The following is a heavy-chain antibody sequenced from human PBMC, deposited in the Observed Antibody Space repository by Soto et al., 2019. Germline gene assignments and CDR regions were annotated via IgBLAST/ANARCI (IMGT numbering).Heavy chain of an antibody. D-gene: IGHD5-18*01. J-gene: IGHJ4*02. Sequence: QVQLQESGPGLVKPSETLSLICTVSGGSISSYYWSWIRQPPGKGLEWIGYIYYSGSTNYNPSLKCRVTISVDTSKNQFSLKLSSVTAADTAVYYCARFPRGYSYGHFDYWGQGTLVTVSS. CDR1: GGSISSYY. CDR3: ARFPRGYSYGHFDY. V-gene: IGHV4-59*01. CDR2: IYYSGST.